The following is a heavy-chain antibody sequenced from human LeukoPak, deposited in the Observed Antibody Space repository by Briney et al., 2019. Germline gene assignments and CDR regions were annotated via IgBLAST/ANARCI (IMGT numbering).Heavy chain of an antibody. CDR2: IYGGGST. CDR1: AFTVSSNY. J-gene: IGHJ4*02. CDR3: AKDTTVVTPRALDY. V-gene: IGHV3-53*01. Sequence: GGSLRLSCAVSAFTVSSNYVSWVRQATGKGLEWVSVIYGGGSTNYADSVKGRFTISRDNSKTTLYLQMNSLRAEDTAVYYCAKDTTVVTPRALDYWGQGSLVTVSS. D-gene: IGHD4-23*01.